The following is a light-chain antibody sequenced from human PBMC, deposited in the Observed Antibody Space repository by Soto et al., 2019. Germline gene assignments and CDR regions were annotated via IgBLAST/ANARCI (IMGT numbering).Light chain of an antibody. Sequence: EVVITQSPVTLSVSRGERATLSCRASQSVSTNLAWYQQKPGQAPRLLIYGASTRATDIPARFSGSGSGTEFTLTISSLQSEDFAVYYCQQYNNWPLTFGGGTKVDIK. J-gene: IGKJ4*01. V-gene: IGKV3-15*01. CDR1: QSVSTN. CDR3: QQYNNWPLT. CDR2: GAS.